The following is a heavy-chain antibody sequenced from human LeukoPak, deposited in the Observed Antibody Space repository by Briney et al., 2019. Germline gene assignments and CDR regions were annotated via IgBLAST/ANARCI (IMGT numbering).Heavy chain of an antibody. J-gene: IGHJ4*02. CDR3: AGDYYGSGSGIDY. D-gene: IGHD3-10*01. Sequence: PGGSLRLSCAASGFTFSSYAMHWVRQAPGKGLEWVAVISYDGSNKYYADSVKGRFTISRDNSKNTLYLQMNSLRAEDTAVYYCAGDYYGSGSGIDYWGQGTLVTVSS. CDR1: GFTFSSYA. CDR2: ISYDGSNK. V-gene: IGHV3-30-3*01.